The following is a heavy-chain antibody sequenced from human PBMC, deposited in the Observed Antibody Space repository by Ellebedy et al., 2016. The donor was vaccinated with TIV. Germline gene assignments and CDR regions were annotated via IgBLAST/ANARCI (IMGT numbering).Heavy chain of an antibody. J-gene: IGHJ4*02. D-gene: IGHD4-23*01. V-gene: IGHV4-61*08. CDR2: VSYSGST. CDR3: AREDSGGNSSPFY. CDR1: GGSVNSGASY. Sequence: MPSETLSLTCTVSGGSVNSGASYWTWSRQSPGKGLEWIGYVSYSGSTNYNPSLKSRVTISVDTSKNHFSLKLSSVTAEDTAVYYCAREDSGGNSSPFYWGQGTLVTVSS.